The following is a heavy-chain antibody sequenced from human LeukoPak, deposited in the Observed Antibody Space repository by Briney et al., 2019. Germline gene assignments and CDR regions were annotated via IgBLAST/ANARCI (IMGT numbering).Heavy chain of an antibody. Sequence: GGSLRLSCAASGFSFSSHAMHWVRQAPGKGLEWVAVISYDGSNKYYADSVKGRFTISRDNSKNTLYLQMNSLRAEDTAVYYCARVNRGDIYGSGSYYRPIGYFQHWGQGTLVTVSS. CDR3: ARVNRGDIYGSGSYYRPIGYFQH. CDR1: GFSFSSHA. V-gene: IGHV3-30*04. J-gene: IGHJ1*01. D-gene: IGHD3-10*01. CDR2: ISYDGSNK.